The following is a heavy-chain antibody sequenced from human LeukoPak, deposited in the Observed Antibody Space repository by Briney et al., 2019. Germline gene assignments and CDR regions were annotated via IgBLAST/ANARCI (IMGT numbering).Heavy chain of an antibody. D-gene: IGHD3-22*01. Sequence: GGSLRLSCAAFGFTFSSYGMQWVRQAPGKGPEWVAFIRYDGSYKYYADSVKGRFTISRDNSKSTVFLQMNSLRDEDTAVYYCAKDRDYYDSSGYQGGLDVWGQGTTVTVSS. J-gene: IGHJ6*02. CDR2: IRYDGSYK. CDR3: AKDRDYYDSSGYQGGLDV. CDR1: GFTFSSYG. V-gene: IGHV3-30*02.